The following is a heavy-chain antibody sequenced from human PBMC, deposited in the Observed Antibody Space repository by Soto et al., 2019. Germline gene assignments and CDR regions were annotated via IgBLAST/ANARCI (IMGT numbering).Heavy chain of an antibody. J-gene: IGHJ3*02. CDR2: ISSSSSYT. CDR1: GFTFSDYY. V-gene: IGHV3-11*06. CDR3: ARTYYYDSSGSFNAFDI. D-gene: IGHD3-22*01. Sequence: GGSLRLSCAASGFTFSDYYMSWIRQAPGKGLEWVSYISSSSSYTNYAGSVKGRFTISRDNAKNSLYLQMNSLRAEDTAVYYCARTYYYDSSGSFNAFDIWGQGTMVTVSS.